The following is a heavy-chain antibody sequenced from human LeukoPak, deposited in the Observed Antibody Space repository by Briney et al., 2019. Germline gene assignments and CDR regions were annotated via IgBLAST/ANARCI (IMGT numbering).Heavy chain of an antibody. J-gene: IGHJ4*01. V-gene: IGHV1-69*05. CDR1: GGTFSSYA. Sequence: ASVKVSCKASGGTFSSYAISWVRQAPGQGLEWMGGIIPTFGTANYAQKFQGRVTITTDESTSAAYMELSSLRSEDTAVYYCARGPYYYDSSGYFNYWGQEPWSPSPQ. CDR3: ARGPYYYDSSGYFNY. D-gene: IGHD3-22*01. CDR2: IIPTFGTA.